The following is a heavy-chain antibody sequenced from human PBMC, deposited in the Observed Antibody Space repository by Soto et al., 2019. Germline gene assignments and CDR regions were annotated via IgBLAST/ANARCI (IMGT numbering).Heavy chain of an antibody. D-gene: IGHD3-16*01. CDR2: MNPSGGST. CDR1: GYTFTSYD. Sequence: ASVKVSCKASGYTFTSYDINWVRQATGQGLEWMGIMNPSGGSTSYAQKFQGRVTMTRDTSTSTVYMELSSLRSEDTAVYYCAREGSLSDFDPWGQGTLVTVSS. CDR3: AREGSLSDFDP. V-gene: IGHV1-46*01. J-gene: IGHJ5*02.